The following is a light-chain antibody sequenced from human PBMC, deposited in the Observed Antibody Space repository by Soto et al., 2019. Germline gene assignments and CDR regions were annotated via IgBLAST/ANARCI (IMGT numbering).Light chain of an antibody. V-gene: IGLV2-23*01. J-gene: IGLJ2*01. Sequence: QPALTQPASASGSPGQSITISCTGTSGDIGSYTLVSWYQQHPGKAPKLMIYEASERPSGVSNRFSGSRSGNTASLTISGLQAEDEADYYCCAYAGSSTLVFVGGTKLRVL. CDR1: SGDIGSYTL. CDR2: EAS. CDR3: CAYAGSSTLV.